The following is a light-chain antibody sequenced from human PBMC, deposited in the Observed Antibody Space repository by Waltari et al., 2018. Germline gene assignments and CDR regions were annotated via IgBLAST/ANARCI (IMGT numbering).Light chain of an antibody. Sequence: EIVLTQSPGTLSLSPGERATLSCRASQSVGSSYLAWYQQKPGQAPRLLIYGASSGATGVPDKFSGSGSGTDFTLTIGRLEPEDFAVYYCQQYGSSSITFGQGTRLEIK. J-gene: IGKJ5*01. CDR1: QSVGSSY. V-gene: IGKV3-20*01. CDR2: GAS. CDR3: QQYGSSSIT.